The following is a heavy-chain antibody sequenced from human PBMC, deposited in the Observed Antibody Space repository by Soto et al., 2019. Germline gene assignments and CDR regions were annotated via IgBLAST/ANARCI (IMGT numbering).Heavy chain of an antibody. V-gene: IGHV3-7*01. D-gene: IGHD2-15*01. J-gene: IGHJ4*02. CDR3: ARELSGPARLDY. CDR2: IRQDEKEK. Sequence: VQLVESGGGLVQPGGSLRLSCAGSGFTFSSYWMSWVRQAPGKGLEWVANIRQDEKEKYYVDSVKGRFTISRDNAKNSLYLQMNGLRVEDTAVYYCARELSGPARLDYWGQGTLVTVSS. CDR1: GFTFSSYW.